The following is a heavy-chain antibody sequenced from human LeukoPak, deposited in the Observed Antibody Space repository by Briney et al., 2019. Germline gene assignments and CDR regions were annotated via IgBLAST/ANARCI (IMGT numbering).Heavy chain of an antibody. J-gene: IGHJ3*02. CDR1: GFTFSSYG. CDR3: AKTFRQRTAAVNDAFDI. V-gene: IGHV3-23*01. CDR2: ISGSGGST. Sequence: GGSLRLSCAASGFTFSSYGMSWVRQAPGKGLEWVSTISGSGGSTYYADSVKGRFTISRDNSKNTLYLQMNSLRAEDTAVYYCAKTFRQRTAAVNDAFDIWGQGTMVTVSS. D-gene: IGHD4-17*01.